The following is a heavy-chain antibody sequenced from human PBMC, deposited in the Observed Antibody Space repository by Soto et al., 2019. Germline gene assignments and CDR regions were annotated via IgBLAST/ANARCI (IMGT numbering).Heavy chain of an antibody. CDR3: ARQLDSRGYHRAI. CDR1: GYSFTSYW. CDR2: IYPGDSDT. V-gene: IGHV5-51*01. D-gene: IGHD3-22*01. J-gene: IGHJ3*02. Sequence: GESLKISCKGSGYSFTSYWIGWVRQMPGKGLEWMGIIYPGDSDTRYSPSFQDQVTISADKSISTAYLQWSSLKASDTAMYYCARQLDSRGYHRAIWGQGTMVTVSS.